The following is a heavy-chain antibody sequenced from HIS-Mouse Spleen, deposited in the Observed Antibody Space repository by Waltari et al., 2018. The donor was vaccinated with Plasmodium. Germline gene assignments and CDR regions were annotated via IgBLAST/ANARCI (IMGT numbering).Heavy chain of an antibody. CDR3: ARVTSSGVYWYFDL. CDR1: GGSFSGYY. J-gene: IGHJ2*01. D-gene: IGHD3-3*01. V-gene: IGHV4-34*01. CDR2: INHRGST. Sequence: QVQLQQWGAGLLKPSETLSLTCAVYGGSFSGYYWSWIRQPPGKGLEWIWEINHRGSTNYNPVIKSLVTISVDTAKNQFSLKLGSVTAADTAVYYCARVTSSGVYWYFDLWGRGTLVTVSA.